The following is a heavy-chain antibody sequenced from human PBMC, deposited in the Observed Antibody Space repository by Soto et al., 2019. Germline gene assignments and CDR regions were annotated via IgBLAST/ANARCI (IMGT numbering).Heavy chain of an antibody. CDR3: ARDYYGMDV. CDR1: GGSISSGTYY. Sequence: PSETLSLTCTVSGGSISSGTYYWTWIRHHPGKGLEWIGYIYYSGSTYYNPSLKSRVTISVDRSKNQFSLNLTSVTAADTAVYYCARDYYGMDVWGQGTTVTVSS. V-gene: IGHV4-31*03. CDR2: IYYSGST. J-gene: IGHJ6*02.